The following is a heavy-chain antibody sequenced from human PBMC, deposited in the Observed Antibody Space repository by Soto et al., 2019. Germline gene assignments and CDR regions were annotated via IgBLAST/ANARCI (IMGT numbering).Heavy chain of an antibody. CDR3: TRLETDY. CDR2: MNGGNGNT. V-gene: IGHV1-3*01. Sequence: QAKLVQSGAEVKRHGASVKVFCKAPGYPFTTHTMHWVRQAPGQGLEWMGWMNGGNGNTKYSQEFQGRVPFTRDTFASTAYMELSSLRSEDTAVYYCTRLETDYWGQGTLATVSS. CDR1: GYPFTTHT. J-gene: IGHJ4*02.